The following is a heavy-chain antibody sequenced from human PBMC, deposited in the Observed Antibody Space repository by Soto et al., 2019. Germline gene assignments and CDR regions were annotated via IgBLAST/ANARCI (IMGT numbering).Heavy chain of an antibody. J-gene: IGHJ4*02. Sequence: GGSLRLSCAASGFTFSSYGMHWVRQAPGKGLEWVAVISYDGSNKYYADSVKGRFTISRDNSKNTLYLQMNSLRAEDTAVYYCAKGFLQWLVLDFDYWGQGTLVTVSS. CDR2: ISYDGSNK. D-gene: IGHD6-19*01. CDR1: GFTFSSYG. V-gene: IGHV3-30*18. CDR3: AKGFLQWLVLDFDY.